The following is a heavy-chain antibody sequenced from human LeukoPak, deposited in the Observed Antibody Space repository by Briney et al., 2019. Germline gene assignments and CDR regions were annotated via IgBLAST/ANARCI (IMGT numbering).Heavy chain of an antibody. Sequence: ASEKVSCKASGYDFTSVGITWVRRAPGQGLEWMGWISTYNGNTRYAQKFQGRVAMTTDTSTTTAYMELRGLRFNDTAVYYCARAGSGSGWYFDYWGQGTLVTVSS. CDR1: GYDFTSVG. D-gene: IGHD6-19*01. CDR2: ISTYNGNT. CDR3: ARAGSGSGWYFDY. J-gene: IGHJ4*02. V-gene: IGHV1-18*01.